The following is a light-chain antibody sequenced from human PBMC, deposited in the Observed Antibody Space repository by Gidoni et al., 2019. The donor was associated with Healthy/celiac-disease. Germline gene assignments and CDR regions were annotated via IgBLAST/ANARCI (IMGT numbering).Light chain of an antibody. J-gene: IGKJ2*01. CDR3: QKSYSTPPT. CDR1: QSISSY. CDR2: AAS. Sequence: DIQMTQSPSSLSASVGDRVTIPCRESQSISSYLNWYQQKPGKAPKLLIYAASSLQSGVPSRFSGSGSGTDFTLTISRLQPEDFATYYCQKSYSTPPTFGQXTKLEIK. V-gene: IGKV1-39*01.